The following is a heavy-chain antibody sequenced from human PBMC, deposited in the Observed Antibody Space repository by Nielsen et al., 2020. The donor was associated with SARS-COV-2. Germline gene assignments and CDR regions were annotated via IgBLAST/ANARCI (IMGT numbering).Heavy chain of an antibody. CDR1: GFTFSDYY. CDR3: ARPVATGYSSGWYYFDY. V-gene: IGHV3-11*03. J-gene: IGHJ4*02. CDR2: ISSSSSYT. D-gene: IGHD6-19*01. Sequence: GESLKISCAASGFTFSDYYMSWIRQAPGKGLEWVSYISSSSSYTNYADSVKGRFTISRDNAKNSLYLQMNSLRAEDTAVYYCARPVATGYSSGWYYFDYWGQGTLVTVSS.